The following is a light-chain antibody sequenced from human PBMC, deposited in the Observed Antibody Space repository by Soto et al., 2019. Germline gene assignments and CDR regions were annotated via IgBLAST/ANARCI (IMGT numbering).Light chain of an antibody. J-gene: IGKJ1*01. CDR2: KAS. CDR3: QQYNNWPQT. Sequence: DIQMTQSPSTLSXSXGXXXTXXXRASQSISSWLAWYQQKPGKALKLLIYKASSLESGVPSRFSGSGSGTEFTLTISSLQSEDFAEYHCQQYNNWPQTFGQGTKVDIK. V-gene: IGKV1-5*03. CDR1: QSISSW.